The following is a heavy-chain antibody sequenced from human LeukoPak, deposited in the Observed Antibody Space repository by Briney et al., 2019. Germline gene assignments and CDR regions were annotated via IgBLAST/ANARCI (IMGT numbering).Heavy chain of an antibody. J-gene: IGHJ6*02. CDR3: AALWFGVHYYYYGMDV. CDR1: GYTFTSYD. CDR2: MNPNSGNT. Sequence: ASVKVSCKASGYTFTSYDINWVRQATGQGLEWMGWMNPNSGNTGYAQKFQGRVTMTRNTSISTAYMELSSLRSEDTAVYYCAALWFGVHYYYYGMDVWGQGTTVTVSS. V-gene: IGHV1-8*01. D-gene: IGHD3-10*01.